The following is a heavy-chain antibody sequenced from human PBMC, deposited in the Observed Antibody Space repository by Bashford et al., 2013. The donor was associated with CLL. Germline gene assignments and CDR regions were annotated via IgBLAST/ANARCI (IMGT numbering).Heavy chain of an antibody. V-gene: IGHV1-2*02. Sequence: ASVKVSCKASGYTFTAYYIHWVRQAPGQGLEWIGWMNSNNGGTYYAKTFQGRVTLTRDTSISTAYMELNSLTSDDTAIYFCARNEPADSWGQGTLVTVSS. CDR2: MNSNNGGT. CDR3: ARNEPADS. J-gene: IGHJ4*02. CDR1: GYTFTAYY. D-gene: IGHD1-14*01.